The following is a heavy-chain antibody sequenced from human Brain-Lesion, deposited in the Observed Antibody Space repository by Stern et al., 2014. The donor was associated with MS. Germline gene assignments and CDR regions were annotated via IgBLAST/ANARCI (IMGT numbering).Heavy chain of an antibody. CDR3: ATYYYDSTGYNDF. D-gene: IGHD3-22*01. J-gene: IGHJ4*02. CDR2: INPKSGGT. Sequence: QVQLGQSGAEVKKPGASVKVSCKASGYTFTGYYMHWVRQAPGQGLEWMGWINPKSGGTNYAQKFQGWVTMTRDTSINTAYMELSRLRSDDTAVYYCATYYYDSTGYNDFGGQGTLGTVSS. V-gene: IGHV1-2*04. CDR1: GYTFTGYY.